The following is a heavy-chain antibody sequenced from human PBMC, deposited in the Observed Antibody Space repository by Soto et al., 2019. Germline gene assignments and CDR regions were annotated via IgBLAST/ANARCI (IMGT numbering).Heavy chain of an antibody. V-gene: IGHV1-3*01. CDR3: ARGSGQIWRYFDL. D-gene: IGHD3-10*01. Sequence: QVQLVQSGAAVKKPGASVKVSCKASGYTFTSYAMHWVRQAPGQRLEWMGWINAGNDNTNYSQKFQGRVTITRETSASTGYMGLSSMSSEYTTVYYCARGSGQIWRYFDLWGRGTLVTVSS. CDR2: INAGNDNT. CDR1: GYTFTSYA. J-gene: IGHJ2*01.